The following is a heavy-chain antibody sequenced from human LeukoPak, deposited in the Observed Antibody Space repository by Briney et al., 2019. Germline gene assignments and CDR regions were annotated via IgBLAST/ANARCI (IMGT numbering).Heavy chain of an antibody. CDR2: FDPEDGET. J-gene: IGHJ6*02. CDR3: ATVWTGGSSRSYYYGMDV. D-gene: IGHD3/OR15-3a*01. V-gene: IGHV1-24*01. CDR1: GYTLTELS. Sequence: ASVKVSCKVSGYTLTELSMHWVRQAPGKGLEWMGGFDPEDGETIYAQKFQGRVTMTEDTSTDTVYMELSSLRSEDTAVYYCATVWTGGSSRSYYYGMDVWGQGTTVTVSS.